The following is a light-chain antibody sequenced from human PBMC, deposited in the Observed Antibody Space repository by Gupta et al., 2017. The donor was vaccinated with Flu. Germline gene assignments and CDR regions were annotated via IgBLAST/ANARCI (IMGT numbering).Light chain of an antibody. CDR1: TSDVGNYDL. CDR2: EGS. CDR3: CSYAGSGTYV. V-gene: IGLV2-23*01. J-gene: IGLJ1*01. Sequence: QSALAQPASVSGSLGQSITISCTGTTSDVGNYDLVSWYQQHPGKAPKLIIYEGSKRPSGISNRFSGSKSGNTASLTISGLQAEDDAYYYCCSYAGSGTYVFGTGTKVTVL.